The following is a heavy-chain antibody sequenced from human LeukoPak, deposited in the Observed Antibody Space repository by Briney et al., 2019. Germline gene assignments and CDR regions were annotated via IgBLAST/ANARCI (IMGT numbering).Heavy chain of an antibody. CDR3: ARDHTSRDGYTSYYFGY. CDR1: GYTFTGYY. D-gene: IGHD5-24*01. CDR2: INPNSGGT. Sequence: ASVKVSCKASGYTFTGYYMHWVRQAPGQGLEWMGWINPNSGGTNYAQKFQGRVTMTRDTSISTAYMELSRLRSDDTAVYYCARDHTSRDGYTSYYFGYWGQGTLVTVSS. J-gene: IGHJ4*02. V-gene: IGHV1-2*02.